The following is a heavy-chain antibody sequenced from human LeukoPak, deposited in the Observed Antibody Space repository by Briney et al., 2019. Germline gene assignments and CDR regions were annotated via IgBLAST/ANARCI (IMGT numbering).Heavy chain of an antibody. D-gene: IGHD6-13*01. CDR3: ARDSGGGIFGY. J-gene: IGHJ4*02. CDR2: ISSSSSYI. Sequence: GGSLRLSCAASGFTLSSYSMNWVRQAPGKGLEWVSSISSSSSYIYYADSVKGRFTISRDNAKNSLYLQMNSLRAEDTAVYYCARDSGGGIFGYWGQGTLVTVSS. V-gene: IGHV3-21*01. CDR1: GFTLSSYS.